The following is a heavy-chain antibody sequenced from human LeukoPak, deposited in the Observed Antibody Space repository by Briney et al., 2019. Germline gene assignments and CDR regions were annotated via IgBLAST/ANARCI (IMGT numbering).Heavy chain of an antibody. D-gene: IGHD6-6*01. CDR2: INGNGSST. CDR1: GFTFSSYW. J-gene: IGHJ4*02. CDR3: ARLSYRPESSIAARPYDY. V-gene: IGHV3-74*01. Sequence: GGSLRLSCAASGFTFSSYWMHWVRQAPGKGLVWVSRINGNGSSTDYGDSVKGRFTISRDNAKNTLYLQMNSLRAEDTAVYYCARLSYRPESSIAARPYDYWGQGTLVTVSS.